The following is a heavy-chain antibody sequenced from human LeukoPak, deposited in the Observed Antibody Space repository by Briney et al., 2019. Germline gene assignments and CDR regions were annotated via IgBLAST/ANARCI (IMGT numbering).Heavy chain of an antibody. D-gene: IGHD3-22*01. V-gene: IGHV4-59*01. CDR3: ARDLYGGSDSSGYFYPFDY. J-gene: IGHJ4*02. CDR1: GGSINNYY. CDR2: IYYGGNT. Sequence: SETLSLTCTVSGGSINNYYWSWIRQPPGKGLEWIGFIYYGGNTNYNPSLKSRVTISVDTSKNQFSLRLSSVTAADTAVYYCARDLYGGSDSSGYFYPFDYWGQGTLVTVSS.